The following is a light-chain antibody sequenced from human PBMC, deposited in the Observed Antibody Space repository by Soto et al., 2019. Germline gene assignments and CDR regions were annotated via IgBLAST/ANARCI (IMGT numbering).Light chain of an antibody. J-gene: IGKJ4*01. CDR1: QSVTIY. CDR2: SAS. CDR3: QQYKNWPLT. Sequence: EIVMTQSPATLSVSPGERATLSCRASQSVTIYLALYQQKPGPAPRLVIYSASTTATGIPARFSGSGSGTEFTLTISSLQSEDLAVYYCQQYKNWPLTFGGGTKVEIK. V-gene: IGKV3-15*01.